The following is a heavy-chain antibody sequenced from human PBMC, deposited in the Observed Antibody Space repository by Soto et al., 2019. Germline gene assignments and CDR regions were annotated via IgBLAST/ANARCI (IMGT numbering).Heavy chain of an antibody. CDR2: ISHDGSKQ. J-gene: IGHJ1*01. Sequence: RSSGARFGWNASTDGMHWVRQTPDKGLEWVALISHDGSKQYYADSVQGRFTISRDNSNKNTMYLQMNSLRTEDTAMYYSLNEPGRRSRTSSNFRGQATLLT. V-gene: IGHV3-30*18. D-gene: IGHD7-27*01. CDR3: LNEPGRRSRTSSNF. CDR1: GWNASTDG.